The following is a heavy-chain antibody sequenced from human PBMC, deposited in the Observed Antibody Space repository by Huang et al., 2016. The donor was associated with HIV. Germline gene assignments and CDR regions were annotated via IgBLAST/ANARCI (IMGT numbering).Heavy chain of an antibody. CDR2: MTSDGSSS. CDR3: VRDPRIQSWLNYFDY. V-gene: IGHV3-74*01. Sequence: EVQLVESGGGLVQPGGSLRLSCAASGFTFSSYWMHWVRQAPGKGLVWDSRMTSDGSSSGYADSVKGRFTIARDNAKNTLYLQMNSLRAEDTAVYYCVRDPRIQSWLNYFDYWGQGTLVSVSS. J-gene: IGHJ4*02. CDR1: GFTFSSYW. D-gene: IGHD3-22*01.